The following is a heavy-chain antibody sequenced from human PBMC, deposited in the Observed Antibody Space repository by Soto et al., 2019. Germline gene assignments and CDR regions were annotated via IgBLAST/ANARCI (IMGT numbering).Heavy chain of an antibody. CDR3: ERDKDYYDSSGYTPL. V-gene: IGHV4-31*03. Sequence: PSETLSLTCSVSGGSIRSGGYYWSWIRQHPGKGLEWIGYIYYSGSTYYNPSLKSRVTISVDTSKNQFSLKLSSVTAADTAVYSCERDKDYYDSSGYTPLWGQGTLVTVSS. J-gene: IGHJ4*02. CDR2: IYYSGST. CDR1: GGSIRSGGYY. D-gene: IGHD3-22*01.